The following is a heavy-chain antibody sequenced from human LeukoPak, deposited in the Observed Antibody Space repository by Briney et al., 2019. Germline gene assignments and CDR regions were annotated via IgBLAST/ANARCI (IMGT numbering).Heavy chain of an antibody. CDR1: GFTFSSYA. J-gene: IGHJ4*02. Sequence: GGSLRLSCAASGFTFSSYAMSWVRQAPGKGLEWVSGISGSGGSTYYADSVKGRFTISRDNSKNTLYLQMNSLRAEDTAVYYCARPSFSSVPWFFDDWGQGTLVTVSS. D-gene: IGHD6-19*01. CDR3: ARPSFSSVPWFFDD. CDR2: ISGSGGST. V-gene: IGHV3-23*01.